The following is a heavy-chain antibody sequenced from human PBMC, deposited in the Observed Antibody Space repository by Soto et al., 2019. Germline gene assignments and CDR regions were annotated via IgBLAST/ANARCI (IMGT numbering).Heavy chain of an antibody. CDR3: AKDIVDTIFGVVPYYYGMDV. Sequence: VGSVRLSCAASGFTFSSYAMSWVRQAPGKGLEWVSAISGSGGSTYYADSVKGRFTISRDNSKNTLYLQMNSLRAEDTAVYYCAKDIVDTIFGVVPYYYGMDVWGQGTTVTVSS. D-gene: IGHD3-3*01. CDR1: GFTFSSYA. J-gene: IGHJ6*02. CDR2: ISGSGGST. V-gene: IGHV3-23*01.